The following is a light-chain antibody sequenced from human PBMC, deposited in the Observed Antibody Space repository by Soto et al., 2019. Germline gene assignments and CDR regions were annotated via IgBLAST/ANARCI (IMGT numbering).Light chain of an antibody. Sequence: EMVLTQSAGTLSLSPGERATLSCRASQSVSSSHLAWYQQKPGQAPRLLIYGASSRATGIPDRFSGSGSGTEFTLTISSLQSEDFAVYYCQQYNNWPRTFGQRRRLAN. J-gene: IGKJ5*01. CDR1: QSVSSSH. CDR3: QQYNNWPRT. CDR2: GAS. V-gene: IGKV3D-15*01.